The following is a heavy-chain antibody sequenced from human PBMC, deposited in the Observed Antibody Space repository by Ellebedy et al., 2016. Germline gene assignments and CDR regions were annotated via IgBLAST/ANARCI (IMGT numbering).Heavy chain of an antibody. Sequence: GGSLRLXXAASGFTFSSYAMHWVRQAPATGLEWVAIISSDGSNKDSADSVKGRFTISRDNSKYTLYLQMNSLRAEDTAVYYCAKGSSSTSYGAFDIWGRGTMVTVSS. CDR3: AKGSSSTSYGAFDI. CDR1: GFTFSSYA. J-gene: IGHJ3*02. V-gene: IGHV3-30*14. D-gene: IGHD2-2*01. CDR2: ISSDGSNK.